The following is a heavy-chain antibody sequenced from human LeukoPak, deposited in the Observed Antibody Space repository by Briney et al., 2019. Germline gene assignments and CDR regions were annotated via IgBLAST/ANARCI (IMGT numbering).Heavy chain of an antibody. CDR2: INPSGGST. J-gene: IGHJ3*02. V-gene: IGHV1-46*01. CDR1: GHTFTSYY. CDR3: ASQCSSTSCYDPNAFDI. D-gene: IGHD2-2*01. Sequence: ASVKVSCKASGHTFTSYYMHWVRQAPGQGLEWMGIINPSGGSTSYAQKFQGRVTMTRDTSTSTVYMELSSLRSEDTAVYYCASQCSSTSCYDPNAFDIWGQGTMVTVSS.